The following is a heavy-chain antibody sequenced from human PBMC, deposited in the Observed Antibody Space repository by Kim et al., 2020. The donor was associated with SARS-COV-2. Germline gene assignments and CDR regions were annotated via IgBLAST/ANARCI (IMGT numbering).Heavy chain of an antibody. Sequence: SVKVSCKASGGTFSSYAISWVRQAPGQGLEWMGGIIPIFGTANYAQKFQGRVTITADEFTSTAYMELSSLRSEDAAVYYCARSASWFRIPNWFDPWGQGTLVTVSS. CDR3: ARSASWFRIPNWFDP. CDR2: IIPIFGTA. V-gene: IGHV1-69*13. CDR1: GGTFSSYA. J-gene: IGHJ5*02. D-gene: IGHD3-10*01.